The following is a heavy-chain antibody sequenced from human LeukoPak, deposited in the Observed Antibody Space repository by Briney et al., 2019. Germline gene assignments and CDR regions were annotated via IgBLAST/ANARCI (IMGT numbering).Heavy chain of an antibody. CDR1: GFTVSSNY. V-gene: IGHV3-23*01. CDR3: AKLRSSWPSTFDY. CDR2: ISGSGGST. Sequence: GGSLRLSCAASGFTVSSNYMSWVRQAPGKGLEWVSVISGSGGSTYYADSVKGRFTISRDNSKNTLYLQMNSLRAEDTAVYYCAKLRSSWPSTFDYWGQGTLVTVSS. D-gene: IGHD6-13*01. J-gene: IGHJ4*02.